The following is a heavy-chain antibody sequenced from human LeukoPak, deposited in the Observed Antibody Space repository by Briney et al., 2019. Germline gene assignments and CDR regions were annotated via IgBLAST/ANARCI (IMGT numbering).Heavy chain of an antibody. Sequence: PSETLSLTCTVSGGSVSSGSYYWSWIRQPPGEGLEWIGYIYYSGSTNYNPSLKSRVTISVETSKNQFSLKLSSVTAADTAVYYCARAPTYYDILTGYYIWFDPWGQGTLVTVSS. CDR3: ARAPTYYDILTGYYIWFDP. D-gene: IGHD3-9*01. CDR1: GGSVSSGSYY. V-gene: IGHV4-61*01. CDR2: IYYSGST. J-gene: IGHJ5*02.